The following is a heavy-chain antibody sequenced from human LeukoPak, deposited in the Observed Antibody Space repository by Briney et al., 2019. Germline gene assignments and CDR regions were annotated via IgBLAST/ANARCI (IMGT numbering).Heavy chain of an antibody. CDR2: IYYSGST. J-gene: IGHJ4*02. V-gene: IGHV4-61*01. CDR3: ARCYDFWSGYPFDY. CDR1: GGSISSSSYY. Sequence: SETLSLTCTVSGGSISSSSYYWSWIRRPPGKGLEWIGYIYYSGSTNYNPSLKSRVTISVDTSKNQFSLKLSSVTAADTAVYYCARCYDFWSGYPFDYWGQGTLVTVSS. D-gene: IGHD3-3*01.